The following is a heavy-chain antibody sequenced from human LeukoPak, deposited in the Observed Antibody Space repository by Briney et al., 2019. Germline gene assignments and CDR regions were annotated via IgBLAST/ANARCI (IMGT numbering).Heavy chain of an antibody. V-gene: IGHV4-59*12. Sequence: SETLSLTCTVSGGSISSYYWSWIRQPPGKGLEWIGYIYYSGSTYYNPSLKSRVTISVDTSKNQFSLKLSSVTAADTAVYYCAREGSSWYPTFDYWGQGTLVTVSS. J-gene: IGHJ4*02. CDR1: GGSISSYY. CDR3: AREGSSWYPTFDY. D-gene: IGHD6-13*01. CDR2: IYYSGST.